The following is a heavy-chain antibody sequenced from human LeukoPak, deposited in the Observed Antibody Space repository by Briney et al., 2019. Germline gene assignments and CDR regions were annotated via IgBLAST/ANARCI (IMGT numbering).Heavy chain of an antibody. D-gene: IGHD4-17*01. Sequence: GGSLRLSCAASGFTVSSNYMSWVRQAPGKGLEWVSVIYSGGSTYYADSVKGRLTISRDNSKNTLYLQMNSLRAKDTAVYYCARTLGYGDSYYFDYWGQGTLVTVSS. CDR2: IYSGGST. J-gene: IGHJ4*02. CDR1: GFTVSSNY. V-gene: IGHV3-53*01. CDR3: ARTLGYGDSYYFDY.